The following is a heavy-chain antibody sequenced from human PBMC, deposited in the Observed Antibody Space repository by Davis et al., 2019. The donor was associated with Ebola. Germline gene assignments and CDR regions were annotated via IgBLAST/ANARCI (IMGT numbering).Heavy chain of an antibody. D-gene: IGHD3-16*01. CDR1: GYTFTSYD. Sequence: ASVKVSCKASGYTFTSYDINWVRQATGQGLEWMGWMNPNSGNTGYAQKFQGRVTMTRNTSISTAYMELRSLRSDDTAVYYCARDPGGMSVARFDYWGQGTLVTVSS. CDR2: MNPNSGNT. J-gene: IGHJ4*02. V-gene: IGHV1-8*01. CDR3: ARDPGGMSVARFDY.